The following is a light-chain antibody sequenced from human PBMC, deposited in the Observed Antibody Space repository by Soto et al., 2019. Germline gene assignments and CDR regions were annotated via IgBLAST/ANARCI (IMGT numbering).Light chain of an antibody. CDR2: DAS. CDR3: QQYGSSIT. V-gene: IGKV3-20*01. Sequence: EIVMTQSPATLSVSPGERATLSCRASQSVSSYLAWYQQKPGQAPRLLIYDASNRATGIPDRFSGSGSETDFTLTISRLEPEDFAVFYCQQYGSSITFGQGTRLEI. CDR1: QSVSSY. J-gene: IGKJ5*01.